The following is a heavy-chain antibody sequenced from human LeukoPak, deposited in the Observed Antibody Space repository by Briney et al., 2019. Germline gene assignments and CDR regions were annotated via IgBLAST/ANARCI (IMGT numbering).Heavy chain of an antibody. J-gene: IGHJ4*02. V-gene: IGHV4-4*09. CDR1: GRSISSYY. Sequence: SGTLPLTYTVSGRSISSYYWIWLRQPPGKGLEWIGYIYTSGSTNYNPSLKNRVTISVDTSKNQFSLKLSSVTAADTAVYYCARSAAGVVRFFDYWGQGTLVTVSS. D-gene: IGHD4-23*01. CDR3: ARSAAGVVRFFDY. CDR2: IYTSGST.